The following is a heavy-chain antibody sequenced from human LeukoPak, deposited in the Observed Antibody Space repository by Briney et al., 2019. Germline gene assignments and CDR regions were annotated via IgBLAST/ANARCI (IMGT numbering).Heavy chain of an antibody. CDR3: AIIIAAAGTLDY. CDR1: GFTFSSYG. CDR2: IRYDGSNK. Sequence: PGGSLRLSCAASGFTFSSYGMHWVRQAPGKGLEWVAFIRYDGSNKYYADYVKGRFTISRDNSKNTLYLQMNSLRAEDTAVYYCAIIIAAAGTLDYWGQGTLVTVSS. V-gene: IGHV3-30*02. J-gene: IGHJ4*02. D-gene: IGHD6-13*01.